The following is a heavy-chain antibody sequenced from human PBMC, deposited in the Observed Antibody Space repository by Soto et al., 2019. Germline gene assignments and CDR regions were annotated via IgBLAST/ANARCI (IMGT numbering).Heavy chain of an antibody. CDR1: GCTLSDYW. J-gene: IGHJ4*02. D-gene: IGHD7-27*01. V-gene: IGHV3-7*03. Sequence: GALTRSGTASGCTLSDYWMSWVRQAPGKGLEWVANIKHDESERYYVDSVKGRFTISRDNGKNSLYLQMNSLRVDDTAVYYCTRWSSAVLTDRFDFWGQGTLVTVSS. CDR2: IKHDESER. CDR3: TRWSSAVLTDRFDF.